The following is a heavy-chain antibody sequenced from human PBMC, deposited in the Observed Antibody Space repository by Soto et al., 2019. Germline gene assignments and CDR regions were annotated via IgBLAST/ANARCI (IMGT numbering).Heavy chain of an antibody. D-gene: IGHD4-17*01. CDR2: IYYSGTT. CDR1: GGSINSGAHY. Sequence: QVQLQESGPGLVKPSQTLSLTCTVSGGSINSGAHYWTWIRQHPGKGLEWIGYIYYSGTTFYNPSLKSRVTISVDTSKNQCSLKLSSVTAADTAVYYCARADGDYVVGYWGQGTLVTVSS. CDR3: ARADGDYVVGY. J-gene: IGHJ4*02. V-gene: IGHV4-31*03.